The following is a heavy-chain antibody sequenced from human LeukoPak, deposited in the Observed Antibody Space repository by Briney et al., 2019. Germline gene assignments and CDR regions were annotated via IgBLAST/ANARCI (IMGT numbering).Heavy chain of an antibody. CDR3: ASGYCSGGSCYSSNNWFDP. Sequence: GGSLRLPCAASGFTFSSYWMHWVRQAPGKGLVWVSRINTDGSSTSYADSVKGRFTISRDNAKNTLYLQMNSLRAEDTAVYYCASGYCSGGSCYSSNNWFDPWGQGTLVTVSS. D-gene: IGHD2-15*01. V-gene: IGHV3-74*01. J-gene: IGHJ5*02. CDR1: GFTFSSYW. CDR2: INTDGSST.